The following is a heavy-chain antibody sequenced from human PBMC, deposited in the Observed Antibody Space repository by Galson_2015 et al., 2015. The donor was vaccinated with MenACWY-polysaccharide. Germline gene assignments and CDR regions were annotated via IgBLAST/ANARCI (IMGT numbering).Heavy chain of an antibody. CDR2: IQYDGTNK. CDR3: AREGSRIVFHAFDI. J-gene: IGHJ3*02. Sequence: SLRLSCAASGPRFSGSGMHWVRQAPGKGLEWVAVIQYDGTNKVYADSVKGRFSISRDNSKNTVFLEMSTLGVEDTAVYYCAREGSRIVFHAFDIWGQGTMVTVSS. D-gene: IGHD2-2*01. CDR1: GPRFSGSG. V-gene: IGHV3-33*01.